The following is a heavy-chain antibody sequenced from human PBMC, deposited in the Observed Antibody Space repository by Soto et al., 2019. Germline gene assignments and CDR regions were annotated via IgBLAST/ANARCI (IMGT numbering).Heavy chain of an antibody. CDR2: IIPIFGTA. J-gene: IGHJ5*02. Sequence: SVKVSCKASGGTLSSYAISWVRQAPGQGLEWMGGIIPIFGTANYAQKFQGRVTITADESTSTAYMELSSLRSEDTAVYYCARDQYCISTSCSRGFDPWGQGTLVTVSS. CDR1: GGTLSSYA. D-gene: IGHD2-2*01. CDR3: ARDQYCISTSCSRGFDP. V-gene: IGHV1-69*13.